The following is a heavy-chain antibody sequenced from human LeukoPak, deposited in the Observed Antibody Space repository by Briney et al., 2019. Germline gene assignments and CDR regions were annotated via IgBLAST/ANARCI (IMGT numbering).Heavy chain of an antibody. CDR2: IKSKTDGGTT. CDR1: GFTFSKAW. J-gene: IGHJ4*02. V-gene: IGHV3-15*01. D-gene: IGHD5-12*01. CDR3: TTDLDSSGYDFFFDY. Sequence: WGSLRISLAASGFTFSKAWMSWGRPAPGEGLEWGCRIKSKTDGGTTDYAAPVKGRFTISRDDSKNTLYLQMNSLKTEDTAVYYCTTDLDSSGYDFFFDYWGQGTLVTVSS.